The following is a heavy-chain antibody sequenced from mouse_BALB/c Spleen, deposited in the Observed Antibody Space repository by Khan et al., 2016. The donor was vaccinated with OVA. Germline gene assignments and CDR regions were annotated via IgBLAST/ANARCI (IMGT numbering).Heavy chain of an antibody. D-gene: IGHD2-1*01. CDR3: ARSPLGNYYY. Sequence: QVQLKQSGAELAKPGASVKMSCKASGYTFTSYWMHWVKQRPGQGLEWIGYINPSTGYTEYNQKFKDKATLTADKSSSTAYMQLSSLTSEDSAVYYCARSPLGNYYYGGQGTTLTVSS. V-gene: IGHV1-7*01. CDR1: GYTFTSYW. CDR2: INPSTGYT. J-gene: IGHJ2*01.